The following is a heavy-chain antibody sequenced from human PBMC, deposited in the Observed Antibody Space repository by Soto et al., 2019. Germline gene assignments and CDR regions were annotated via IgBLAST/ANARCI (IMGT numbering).Heavy chain of an antibody. Sequence: EVQLVESGGGLVQPGGSLRLSCVASGFIFSNSWMSWVRQAPGKGLEWVATIKPDGSEKYHADSVKGRFTIFRDNSKNSLFLQMNSLRAEDTALYYCADPTDLDYWGRGTLVTVSS. CDR2: IKPDGSEK. D-gene: IGHD4-4*01. CDR3: ADPTDLDY. CDR1: GFIFSNSW. J-gene: IGHJ4*02. V-gene: IGHV3-7*01.